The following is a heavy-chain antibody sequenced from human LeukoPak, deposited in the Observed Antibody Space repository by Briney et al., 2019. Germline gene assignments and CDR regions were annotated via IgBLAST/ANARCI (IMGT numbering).Heavy chain of an antibody. D-gene: IGHD6-13*01. CDR2: IKQEGSEK. CDR3: ARDLIGIAAAGRRRDSSGWYGALDY. J-gene: IGHJ4*02. CDR1: GFTFSRYW. Sequence: GGSLRLSCAASGFTFSRYWMSWVRQAPGGGRGWGAKIKQEGSEKNYVDSVKGGFTISRDNAKNSLYLQMNSLRAEDTAVYYCARDLIGIAAAGRRRDSSGWYGALDYWGQGTLVTVSS. V-gene: IGHV3-7*01.